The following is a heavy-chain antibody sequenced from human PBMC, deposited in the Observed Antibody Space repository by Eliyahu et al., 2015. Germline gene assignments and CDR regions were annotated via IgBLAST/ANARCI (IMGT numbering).Heavy chain of an antibody. Sequence: QVQLQESGPGLVKPSGTLSLTCXVXGDSINNMNYYWGWIRQPPGKELERIANVYYTGDTFYNPSLKSRISISVDTSKNHFSLGLKSVTAADTAVYYCARVFRRDYYAMDVWGRGTTVTVSS. CDR1: GDSINNMNYY. CDR3: ARVFRRDYYAMDV. D-gene: IGHD3-10*01. CDR2: VYYTGDT. J-gene: IGHJ6*02. V-gene: IGHV4-39*02.